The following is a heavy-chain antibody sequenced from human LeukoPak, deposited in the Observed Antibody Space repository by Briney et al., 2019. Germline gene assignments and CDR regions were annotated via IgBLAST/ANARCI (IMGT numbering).Heavy chain of an antibody. CDR1: GGSISSYY. V-gene: IGHV4-59*12. J-gene: IGHJ6*03. D-gene: IGHD3-22*01. Sequence: SETLSLTCTVSGGSISSYYWSWIRQPPGKGLEWTGYIYYSGSANYNPSLKSRVTISVDTSKNQFSLKLSSVTAADTAVYYCARGEYYYDSSGYYYYYYMDVWGKGTTVTISS. CDR3: ARGEYYYDSSGYYYYYYMDV. CDR2: IYYSGSA.